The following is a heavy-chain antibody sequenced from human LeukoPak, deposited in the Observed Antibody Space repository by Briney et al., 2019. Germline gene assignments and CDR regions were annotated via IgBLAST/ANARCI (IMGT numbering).Heavy chain of an antibody. Sequence: SETLSLTCAVSGGSISSGGYSWSWLRQPPGKGLEGIGYIYHSGSTYYNPSLKSRVTISVDKSKNQFSLKLSSVTAADTAVYYCARGVMTTVTSGWFDPWGQGTLVTVSS. CDR3: ARGVMTTVTSGWFDP. D-gene: IGHD4-17*01. V-gene: IGHV4-30-2*01. J-gene: IGHJ5*02. CDR2: IYHSGST. CDR1: GGSISSGGYS.